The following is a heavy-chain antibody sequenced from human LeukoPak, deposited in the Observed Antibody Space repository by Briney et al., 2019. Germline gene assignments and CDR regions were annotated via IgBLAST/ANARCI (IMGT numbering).Heavy chain of an antibody. V-gene: IGHV3-48*04. Sequence: GGSLRLSYAASGFSFSGHSMNWVRQAPGRGLEWVAFVSDGSTPTYYADSVRGRFTISRDNAENSLYLQMNSLRAEDTAVYYCARNKRATQYYFDYWGQGTLVTVSS. CDR1: GFSFSGHS. CDR3: ARNKRATQYYFDY. J-gene: IGHJ4*02. CDR2: VSDGSTPT.